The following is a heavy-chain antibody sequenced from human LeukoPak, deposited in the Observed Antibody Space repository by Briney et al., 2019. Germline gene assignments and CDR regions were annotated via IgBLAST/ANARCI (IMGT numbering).Heavy chain of an antibody. Sequence: GGSLRLSCAASGFTFKSYGMTWVRQVPGKRLEWVSSITGAGSSTKYADSVNGRFTISRDNSKNTLSPQMTGLRAEDTAVYYCARKVAVAMDLDKWGQGTLVTVSS. CDR2: ITGAGSST. J-gene: IGHJ4*02. D-gene: IGHD5-18*01. CDR3: ARKVAVAMDLDK. V-gene: IGHV3-23*01. CDR1: GFTFKSYG.